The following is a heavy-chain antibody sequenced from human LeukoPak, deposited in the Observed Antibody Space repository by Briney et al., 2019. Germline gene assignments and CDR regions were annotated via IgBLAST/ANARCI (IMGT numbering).Heavy chain of an antibody. Sequence: AGSLRLSCAASGFTFSNYWMTWVRQAPGKGLEWVANIKNDGGEEYYVDSVKGRFTISRDNAKNSLYLQMNSLRAEDTAVYYCATYYYDSSGCKDWGQGTLVTVSS. J-gene: IGHJ4*02. V-gene: IGHV3-7*05. D-gene: IGHD3-22*01. CDR1: GFTFSNYW. CDR2: IKNDGGEE. CDR3: ATYYYDSSGCKD.